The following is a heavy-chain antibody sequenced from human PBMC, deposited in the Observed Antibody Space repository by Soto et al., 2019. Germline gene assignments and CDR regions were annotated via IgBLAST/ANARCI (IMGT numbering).Heavy chain of an antibody. J-gene: IGHJ6*02. V-gene: IGHV5-51*01. CDR1: GYSFTSYW. CDR3: ARTYYYGSGSLDYYYYGMDV. D-gene: IGHD3-10*01. CDR2: IYPGDSDT. Sequence: PGESLKISCKGSGYSFTSYWIGWVRQMPGKGLEWMGIIYPGDSDTRYSPSFQGQVTISADKSISTAYLQWSSLKASDTAMYYCARTYYYGSGSLDYYYYGMDVWGQGSTVTVSS.